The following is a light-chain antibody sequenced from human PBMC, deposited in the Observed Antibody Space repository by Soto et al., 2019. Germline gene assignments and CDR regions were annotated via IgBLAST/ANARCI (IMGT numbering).Light chain of an antibody. CDR1: QSISSY. J-gene: IGKJ1*01. Sequence: DIQMTQSPSSLSASVGDRVTITCRASQSISSYLNWYQQKPGKAPKLPIYAASSLQSGVPSRFSGSGSGTYFTLTISSLQPEDFATYYCQQSYSTPRTFGQGTKVEIK. V-gene: IGKV1-39*01. CDR2: AAS. CDR3: QQSYSTPRT.